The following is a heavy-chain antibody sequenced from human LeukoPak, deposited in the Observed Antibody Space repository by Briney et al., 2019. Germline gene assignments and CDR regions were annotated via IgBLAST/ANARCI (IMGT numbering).Heavy chain of an antibody. V-gene: IGHV3-48*03. Sequence: GGSLRLSCAASGFTFSSYEMNWVRQAPGKGLQWVSYISSSGSTIYYADSVKGRFTISRDNAKNSLYLQMNSLRAEDTAVYYCARVEYYGSGRYWGQGTLVTVSS. J-gene: IGHJ4*02. D-gene: IGHD3-10*01. CDR1: GFTFSSYE. CDR2: ISSSGSTI. CDR3: ARVEYYGSGRY.